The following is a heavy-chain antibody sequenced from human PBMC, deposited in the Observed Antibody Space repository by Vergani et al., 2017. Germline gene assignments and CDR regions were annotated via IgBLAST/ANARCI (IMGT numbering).Heavy chain of an antibody. D-gene: IGHD6-19*01. CDR3: AKVGRSEVAGTFGAFDI. CDR2: LSASDRRT. J-gene: IGHJ3*02. CDR1: GFIFSDHY. Sequence: EVQVVESGGGLVQPGGSLRLSCAASGFIFSDHYMDWVRQAPGKGLEWVSTLSASDRRTHYADSVKGRFTISRDTSKNTLFLYMNSLRPEDTAVYYCAKVGRSEVAGTFGAFDIWGQGTMVTVSS. V-gene: IGHV3-23*04.